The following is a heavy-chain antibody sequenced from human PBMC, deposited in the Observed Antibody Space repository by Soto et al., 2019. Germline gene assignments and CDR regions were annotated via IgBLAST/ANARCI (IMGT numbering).Heavy chain of an antibody. J-gene: IGHJ4*02. CDR3: ARDEIGWLQMNYFDY. CDR2: VSYDGSSN. D-gene: IGHD5-12*01. CDR1: GCAVGSYA. V-gene: IGHV3-30-3*01. Sequence: PVGSLRVCWAVSGCAVGSYAMHWVRQAPGKGLEWVAAVSYDGSSNYSADSVKGRLTISRDNSKNTLYLQMNSLRAEDTAVYYCARDEIGWLQMNYFDYWGQGALVTVSS.